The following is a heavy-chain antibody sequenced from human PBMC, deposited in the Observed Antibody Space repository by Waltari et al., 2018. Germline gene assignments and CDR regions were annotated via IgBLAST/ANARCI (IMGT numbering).Heavy chain of an antibody. CDR1: GGTFSSYA. J-gene: IGHJ6*02. D-gene: IGHD3-16*01. Sequence: QVQLVQSGAEVKKPGSSVKVSCKASGGTFSSYAISWVRQAPGQGLEWMGGIIPIFGTANYEQKFQGRVTITADESTSTAYMELSSLRSEDTAVYYSASGGVPDYYYYYGMDVWGQGTTVTVSS. V-gene: IGHV1-69*01. CDR2: IIPIFGTA. CDR3: ASGGVPDYYYYYGMDV.